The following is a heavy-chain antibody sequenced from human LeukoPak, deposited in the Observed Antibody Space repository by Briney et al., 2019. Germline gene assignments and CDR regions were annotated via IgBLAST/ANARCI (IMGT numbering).Heavy chain of an antibody. Sequence: PSETLSLTCTVSGGSISSYYWSWIRQPPGKGLEWIGYIYYSGSTNYNPSLKSRVTISVDTSENQFSLKLSSVTAADTAVYYCARFRVSGRGFYGSGFGYFDYWGQGTLVTVSS. CDR1: GGSISSYY. J-gene: IGHJ4*02. CDR3: ARFRVSGRGFYGSGFGYFDY. V-gene: IGHV4-59*08. CDR2: IYYSGST. D-gene: IGHD3-10*01.